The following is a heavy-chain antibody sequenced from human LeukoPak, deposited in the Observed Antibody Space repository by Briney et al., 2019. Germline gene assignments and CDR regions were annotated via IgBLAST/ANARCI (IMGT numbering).Heavy chain of an antibody. V-gene: IGHV1-69*05. J-gene: IGHJ6*03. Sequence: SVKVSCKASGGTLSSYAISWVRQAPGQGLEWMGAIIPIFGTANYAQKFQGRVTITTDESTSTAYMELSSLRSEDTAVYYCAREIRITIPRGTEYYYYMDVWGKGTTVTVSS. CDR2: IIPIFGTA. CDR1: GGTLSSYA. D-gene: IGHD3-3*01. CDR3: AREIRITIPRGTEYYYYMDV.